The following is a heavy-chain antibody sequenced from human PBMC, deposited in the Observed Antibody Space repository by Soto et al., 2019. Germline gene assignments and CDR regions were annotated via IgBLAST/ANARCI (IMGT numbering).Heavy chain of an antibody. J-gene: IGHJ4*02. Sequence: GGSLRLSCATSGFSFNDYAMYWVRQAPGQGLEWVAIISSDGHHQFYLDNLRGRFTVSRDNSKNTLYLQMNSLRPEDTAVYYCSRGTYYPQSSGLHADYWGPGTLVTVSS. CDR1: GFSFNDYA. D-gene: IGHD3-22*01. CDR3: SRGTYYPQSSGLHADY. V-gene: IGHV3-30*03. CDR2: ISSDGHHQ.